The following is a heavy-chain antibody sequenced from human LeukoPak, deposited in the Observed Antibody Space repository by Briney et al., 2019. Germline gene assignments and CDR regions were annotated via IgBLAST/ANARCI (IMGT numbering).Heavy chain of an antibody. Sequence: GGSLRLSCAASGFTFSSYSMNWVRQAPGKGLEWVSSISSSSSYIYYADSVKGRFTISRDNAKNSLYLQMNSLRAEDTAVYYCARDRVGGTRDLWGKGNTVTVSS. CDR2: ISSSSSYI. V-gene: IGHV3-21*01. CDR1: GFTFSSYS. J-gene: IGHJ6*03. CDR3: ARDRVGGTRDL. D-gene: IGHD2-2*01.